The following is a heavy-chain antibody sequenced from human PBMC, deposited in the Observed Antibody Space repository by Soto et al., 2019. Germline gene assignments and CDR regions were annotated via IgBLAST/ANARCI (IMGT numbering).Heavy chain of an antibody. D-gene: IGHD2-2*01. Sequence: QVQLVQSGAEVKKPGSSVKVSCKASGGTFSSYAISWVRQAPGQGLEWMGGIIPIFGTANYAQKFQGRVTITADECTSTAYMELSSLRSEDTAVYYCARDAGYCSSTSCGFDPWGQGTLVTVSS. CDR1: GGTFSSYA. CDR2: IIPIFGTA. V-gene: IGHV1-69*01. CDR3: ARDAGYCSSTSCGFDP. J-gene: IGHJ5*02.